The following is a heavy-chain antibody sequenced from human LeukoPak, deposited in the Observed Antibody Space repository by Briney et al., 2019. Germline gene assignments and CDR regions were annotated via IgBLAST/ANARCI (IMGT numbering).Heavy chain of an antibody. Sequence: SGGSLRLSCAASGFTFSSSGMHWVRQAPGKGLEWVAVIWYDGSNKYYPDSVKGRFTISRDNSKNTLYLQMNSLRAEDTAVCYCARDNSGPAYYYYYGMDVWGQGTTVTVSS. CDR2: IWYDGSNK. CDR3: ARDNSGPAYYYYYGMDV. V-gene: IGHV3-33*01. CDR1: GFTFSSSG. D-gene: IGHD1-26*01. J-gene: IGHJ6*02.